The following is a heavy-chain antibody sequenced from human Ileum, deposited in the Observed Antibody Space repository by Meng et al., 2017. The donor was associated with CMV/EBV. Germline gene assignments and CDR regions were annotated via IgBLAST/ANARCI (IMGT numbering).Heavy chain of an antibody. CDR1: GGSISSGDYY. Sequence: QGQREESGPGLGKPSKTLSLTCTVSGGSISSGDYYWSWIRQSPGKGLEWIGYIYYSGSTLYNPSLKSPVTISLDKSKNQFSLRLRSVTAADTAVYFCAREGGGWYFDSWGQGTLVTVSS. CDR3: AREGGGWYFDS. D-gene: IGHD6-19*01. V-gene: IGHV4-30-4*08. J-gene: IGHJ4*02. CDR2: IYYSGST.